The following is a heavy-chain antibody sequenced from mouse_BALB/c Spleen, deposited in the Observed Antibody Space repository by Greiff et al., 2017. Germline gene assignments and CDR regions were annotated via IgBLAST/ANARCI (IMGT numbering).Heavy chain of an antibody. CDR2: ISSGSSTI. V-gene: IGHV5-17*02. CDR1: GFTFSSFG. CDR3: ARSGPLWYFDV. D-gene: IGHD3-1*01. J-gene: IGHJ1*01. Sequence: EVKLMESGGGLVQPGGSRKLSCAASGFTFSSFGMHWVRQAPEKGLEWVAYISSGSSTIYYADTVKGRFTISRNNPKNTLFLQMTSLRSEDTAMYYCARSGPLWYFDVWGAGTTVTVSS.